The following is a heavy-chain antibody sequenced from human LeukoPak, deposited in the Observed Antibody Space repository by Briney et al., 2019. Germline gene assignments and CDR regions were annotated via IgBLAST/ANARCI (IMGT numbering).Heavy chain of an antibody. CDR2: INPNSGGT. CDR1: GYIFTGYY. J-gene: IGHJ4*02. CDR3: ARAGGGLDY. Sequence: ASVKVSCKASGYIFTGYYVHWGRQAPGQGLEWMGWINPNSGGTNYAQKFQGRVTMTRDTSISTAYMELSSLTSDDTAVYYCARAGGGLDYWGQGTLVTVSS. D-gene: IGHD3-16*01. V-gene: IGHV1-2*02.